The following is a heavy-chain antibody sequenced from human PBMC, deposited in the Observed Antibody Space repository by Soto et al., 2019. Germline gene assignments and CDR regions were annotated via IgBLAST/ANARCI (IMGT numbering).Heavy chain of an antibody. J-gene: IGHJ6*02. V-gene: IGHV4-59*01. Sequence: SETLSLTCTVSGGSISSYYWSWIRQPPGKGLEWIGYIYYSGSTNYNPSLKSRVTISVDTSKNQFSLKLSSVTAADTAVYYCARGGYSSGSASGDYYYYGMDVWGQGTTVTVSS. D-gene: IGHD6-25*01. CDR3: ARGGYSSGSASGDYYYYGMDV. CDR2: IYYSGST. CDR1: GGSISSYY.